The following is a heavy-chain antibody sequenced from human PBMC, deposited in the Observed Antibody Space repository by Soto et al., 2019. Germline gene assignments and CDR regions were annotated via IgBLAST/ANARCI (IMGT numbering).Heavy chain of an antibody. J-gene: IGHJ4*02. Sequence: QVQLVESGGGLVEPGGSLRLSCSASGFIFTDYSMTWIRQAPGKGLEWVSYISNGDETTQYADSVKGRFSLSRDNAKKVLFLQMNSLRVDDTAVYYCERDPKRRDGYNFDSWGRGALVTVSS. CDR2: ISNGDETT. D-gene: IGHD5-12*01. V-gene: IGHV3-11*01. CDR3: ERDPKRRDGYNFDS. CDR1: GFIFTDYS.